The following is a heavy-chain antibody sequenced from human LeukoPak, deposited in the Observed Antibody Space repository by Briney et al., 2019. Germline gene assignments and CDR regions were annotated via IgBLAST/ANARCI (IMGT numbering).Heavy chain of an antibody. CDR2: ISGSGGST. V-gene: IGHV3-23*01. Sequence: GGSLRLSCAASGFTFSNYAISWVRQAPGKGLEWVSAISGSGGSTYYADSVKGRFTVSRDNSKNTLYLQKNSLRAEDTAVYYCAKAVSTHYYYYGMDVWGQGTTVTVFS. D-gene: IGHD2/OR15-2a*01. J-gene: IGHJ6*02. CDR1: GFTFSNYA. CDR3: AKAVSTHYYYYGMDV.